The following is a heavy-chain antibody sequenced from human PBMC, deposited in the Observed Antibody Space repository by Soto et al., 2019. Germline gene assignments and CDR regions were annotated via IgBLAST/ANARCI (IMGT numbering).Heavy chain of an antibody. CDR1: GGSISSSSYY. V-gene: IGHV4-39*01. Sequence: PSETLSLTCTVSGGSISSSSYYWGWIRQPPGKGLEWIGSIYYSGSTYYNPSLKSRVTISVDTSKNQFSLKLSSVTAADTAVYYCARGPFVWFDPWGQGTLVTVSS. CDR2: IYYSGST. CDR3: ARGPFVWFDP. J-gene: IGHJ5*02.